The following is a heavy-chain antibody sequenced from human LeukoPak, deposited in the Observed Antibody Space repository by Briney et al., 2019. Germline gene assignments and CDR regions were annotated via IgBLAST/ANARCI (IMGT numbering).Heavy chain of an antibody. Sequence: GGSLRLSCAASGFTFDDYAMHWVRQAPGKGLEWVSLLSRDGGSAYYADSVKGRFTISRDSSKNSLYLQMNSLRAEDTALYYCVKDKGYSSGWYGGFDHWGQGTLVTVSS. D-gene: IGHD6-19*01. CDR2: LSRDGGSA. CDR3: VKDKGYSSGWYGGFDH. V-gene: IGHV3-43D*03. J-gene: IGHJ4*02. CDR1: GFTFDDYA.